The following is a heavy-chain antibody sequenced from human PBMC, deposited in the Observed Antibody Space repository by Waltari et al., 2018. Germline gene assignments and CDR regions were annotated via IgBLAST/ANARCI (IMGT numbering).Heavy chain of an antibody. CDR1: GFTFSSYS. CDR3: ARENWNRYYFDY. V-gene: IGHV3-21*04. D-gene: IGHD1-1*01. J-gene: IGHJ4*02. CDR2: ISSSSSYI. Sequence: EVQLVESGGGLVKPGGSLRLSCAASGFTFSSYSMNWVRQAPGKGLEWVSSISSSSSYIYYADSVKGRFTISRDNAKNSLYLQMNSLRAEDTAVYYCARENWNRYYFDYWGQGTLVTVSS.